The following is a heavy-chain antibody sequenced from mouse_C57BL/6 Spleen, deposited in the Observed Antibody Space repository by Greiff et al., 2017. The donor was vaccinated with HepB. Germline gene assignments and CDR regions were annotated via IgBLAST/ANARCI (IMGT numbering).Heavy chain of an antibody. Sequence: QVQLQQPGAELVRPGSSVKLSCKASGYTFTSYWMHWVKQRPGQGLEWIGDIYPGSGSTNYNEKFKSKATLTVDTSSSTAYMQLSSLTSEDSAVYYCARYGGYGNYDAMDYWGQGTSVTVSS. CDR2: IYPGSGST. CDR3: ARYGGYGNYDAMDY. J-gene: IGHJ4*01. CDR1: GYTFTSYW. D-gene: IGHD2-1*01. V-gene: IGHV1-55*01.